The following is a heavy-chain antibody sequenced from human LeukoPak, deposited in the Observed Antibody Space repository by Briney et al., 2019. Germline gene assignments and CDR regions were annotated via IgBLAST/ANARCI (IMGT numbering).Heavy chain of an antibody. CDR3: ARDYYGSGSYYNFDY. D-gene: IGHD3-10*01. J-gene: IGHJ4*02. CDR2: ISYDGSNK. Sequence: GGSLRLSCAASGFTFSSYAMHWVRQAPGKGLEWVAVISYDGSNKYYADSVKGRFTISRDNSKNTLYLQMNSLRAEDTAVYYCARDYYGSGSYYNFDYWGQGTLVTVSS. V-gene: IGHV3-30-3*01. CDR1: GFTFSSYA.